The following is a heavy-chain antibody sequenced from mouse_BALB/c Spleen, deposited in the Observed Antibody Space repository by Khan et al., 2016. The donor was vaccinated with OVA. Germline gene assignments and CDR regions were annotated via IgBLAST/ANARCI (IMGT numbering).Heavy chain of an antibody. Sequence: VRLQQSGSELVKPGPSMKISCKASGYSFSGYTMYWVKQSHGMNLEWIGLINPNNGGTYYNQKFKGKATLTADTSSSTAYMELLSLTSDDSAVYYCARSGYGNPFAYWGQGTLVTVSA. CDR1: GYSFSGYT. D-gene: IGHD2-10*02. V-gene: IGHV1-18*01. CDR2: INPNNGGT. J-gene: IGHJ3*01. CDR3: ARSGYGNPFAY.